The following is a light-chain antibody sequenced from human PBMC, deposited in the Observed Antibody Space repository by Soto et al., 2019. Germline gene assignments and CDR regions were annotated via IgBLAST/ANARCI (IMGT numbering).Light chain of an antibody. CDR2: GAS. J-gene: IGKJ3*01. CDR1: QSVSSN. V-gene: IGKV3-15*01. Sequence: EIVMTQSPATLSVSPGERATPSCRASQSVSSNLAWYQQKPGQAPRLLIYGASTRATGIPARFSGSGSGTEFTLTISSLQSEDFAVYYCQQYNNWGFTFGPGTKVDIK. CDR3: QQYNNWGFT.